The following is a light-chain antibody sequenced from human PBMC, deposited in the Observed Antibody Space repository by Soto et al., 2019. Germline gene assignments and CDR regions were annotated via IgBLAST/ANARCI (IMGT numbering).Light chain of an antibody. Sequence: EMVMTQSPATLSVSPGERATLSCSASQSVSSNLAWYQQKPGQAPRLLIYGASTRATGIPARFSGSGSGIEFTLTISSLQSEDFAVYYCQQCNNWPPTFGQGTKVEIK. CDR2: GAS. J-gene: IGKJ1*01. CDR1: QSVSSN. CDR3: QQCNNWPPT. V-gene: IGKV3-15*01.